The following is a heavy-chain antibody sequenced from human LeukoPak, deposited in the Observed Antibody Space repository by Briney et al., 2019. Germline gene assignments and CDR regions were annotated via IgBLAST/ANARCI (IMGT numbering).Heavy chain of an antibody. CDR2: ISSSGSTI. V-gene: IGHV3-11*01. J-gene: IGHJ1*01. Sequence: GGSLRLSCAASGFTFSDYYMSWIRQAPGKGLEWVSYISSSGSTIYYADSVKGRFTISRDNAKNSLYLQMNSLRPEDTAVYYCARDYGSGTQRGYFQHWGQGTLVTVSS. CDR1: GFTFSDYY. CDR3: ARDYGSGTQRGYFQH. D-gene: IGHD3-10*01.